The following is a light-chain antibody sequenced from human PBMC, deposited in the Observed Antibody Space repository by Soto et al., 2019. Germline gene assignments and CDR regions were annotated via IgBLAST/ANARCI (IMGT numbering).Light chain of an antibody. CDR1: SSDVGGYKY. Sequence: QSALTQPASVSGSPGQSITISCTGTSSDVGGYKYVSWYQQHPGKAPKLMIFEVSNRPSGVSNRFSGSKSGNTAPLTISGLQAEDEADYYCSSYTTITTFVVFGGGTKLTVL. J-gene: IGLJ2*01. CDR2: EVS. V-gene: IGLV2-14*01. CDR3: SSYTTITTFVV.